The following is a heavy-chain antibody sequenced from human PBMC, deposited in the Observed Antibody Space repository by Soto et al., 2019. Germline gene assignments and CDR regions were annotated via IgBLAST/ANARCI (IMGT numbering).Heavy chain of an antibody. CDR1: GFTFSSYA. CDR3: ARAGGGYFDY. J-gene: IGHJ4*02. D-gene: IGHD2-15*01. CDR2: ISYDGSNK. V-gene: IGHV3-30-3*01. Sequence: QVQLVESGGGVVQPGRSLRLSCAASGFTFSSYAMHWVRQAPGKGLEWVAVISYDGSNKYYADSVKGRFTISRDNSKNTLYLKMNSVRAEDTAVYCCARAGGGYFDYWGQGTLVTVSS.